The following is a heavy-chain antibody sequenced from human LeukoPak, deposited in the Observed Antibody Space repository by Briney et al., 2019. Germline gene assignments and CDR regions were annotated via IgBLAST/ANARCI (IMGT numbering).Heavy chain of an antibody. Sequence: VASVKVSCTASGGTFSSYAISWVRQAPGQGLEWMGGIIPSFGTANYAQKFQGRVTITADESTSTAYMELSSLRSEDTAVYYCASGYDYYDSSGYPYYFDYWGQGTLVTVSS. CDR2: IIPSFGTA. V-gene: IGHV1-69*01. J-gene: IGHJ4*02. D-gene: IGHD3-22*01. CDR3: ASGYDYYDSSGYPYYFDY. CDR1: GGTFSSYA.